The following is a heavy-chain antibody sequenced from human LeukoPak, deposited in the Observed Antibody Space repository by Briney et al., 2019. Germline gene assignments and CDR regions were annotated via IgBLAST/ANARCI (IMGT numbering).Heavy chain of an antibody. V-gene: IGHV1-69*13. CDR1: GYTFTSYG. D-gene: IGHD3-22*01. CDR2: IIPIFGTA. Sequence: SVKVSCKASGYTFTSYGISWVRQAPGQGLEWMGGIIPIFGTANYAQKFQGRVTITADESTSTAYMELSGLRSEDTAVYYCARLDWSRGDSSGYFDYWGQGTLVTVSS. J-gene: IGHJ4*02. CDR3: ARLDWSRGDSSGYFDY.